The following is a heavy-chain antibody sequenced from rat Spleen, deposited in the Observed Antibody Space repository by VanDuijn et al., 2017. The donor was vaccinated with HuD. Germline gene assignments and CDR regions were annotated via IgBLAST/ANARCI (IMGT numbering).Heavy chain of an antibody. D-gene: IGHD4-6*01. J-gene: IGHJ2*01. V-gene: IGHV5-25*01. CDR1: GFTFSSFP. Sequence: EVQLVESGGGLVQPGGSMKLSCAASGFTFSSFPMAWVRQAPTKGLEWVASIDSGGVNSFFRDSVKGRFTISRDNAKSTLYLQMDSLRSEDTATYYCARHWGYWGQGVMVTVSS. CDR3: ARHWGY. CDR2: IDSGGVNS.